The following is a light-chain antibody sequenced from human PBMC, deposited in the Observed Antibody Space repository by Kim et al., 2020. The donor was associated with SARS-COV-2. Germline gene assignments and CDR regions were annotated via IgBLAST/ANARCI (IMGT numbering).Light chain of an antibody. CDR3: QQFGRSSWT. Sequence: EIVLTQSPGTLSLSPGERATLSCRASQSVSSRFLARYQQRPGQAPRLLIYGASSRATGIPDRFSGSGSGTDFTLTISRLEPEDFAVYYCQQFGRSSWTFGQGTKVDIK. V-gene: IGKV3-20*01. CDR1: QSVSSRF. J-gene: IGKJ1*01. CDR2: GAS.